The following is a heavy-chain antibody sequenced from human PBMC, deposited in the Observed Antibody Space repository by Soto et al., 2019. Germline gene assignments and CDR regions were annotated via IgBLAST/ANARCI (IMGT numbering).Heavy chain of an antibody. Sequence: LSLTCTVSGGSISSGGYYWSWIRQHPGKGLEWIGYIYYSGSTYYNPSLKSRVTISVDTSKNQFSLKLSSVTAADTAVYYCARDRLEHRYNWFDPWGQGTLVTVSS. D-gene: IGHD1-1*01. V-gene: IGHV4-31*03. J-gene: IGHJ5*02. CDR2: IYYSGST. CDR1: GGSISSGGYY. CDR3: ARDRLEHRYNWFDP.